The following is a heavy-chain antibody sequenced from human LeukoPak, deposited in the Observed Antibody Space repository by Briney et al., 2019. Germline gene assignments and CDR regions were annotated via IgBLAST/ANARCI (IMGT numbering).Heavy chain of an antibody. CDR1: GGTFSSYA. V-gene: IGHV1-69*13. D-gene: IGHD2-21*01. CDR3: ARDGGVTVILVPDDGMDV. J-gene: IGHJ6*02. Sequence: SVKVSCKASGGTFSSYAISWVRQAPGQGLEWMGGIIPIFGTANYAQKFQGRVTITADESTSTAYMELSSLRAEDTAVYYCARDGGVTVILVPDDGMDVWGQGTTVTVSS. CDR2: IIPIFGTA.